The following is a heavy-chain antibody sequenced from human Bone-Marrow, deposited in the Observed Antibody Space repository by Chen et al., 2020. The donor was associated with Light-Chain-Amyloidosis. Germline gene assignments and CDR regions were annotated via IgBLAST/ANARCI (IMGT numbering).Heavy chain of an antibody. CDR2: IYPDDSDA. V-gene: IGHV5-51*01. D-gene: IGHD5-12*01. Sequence: EVQLEQSGPEVKKPGESLKISCKGSGYTFPNYWIGGVRPMPGKGLEWMGVIYPDDSDARYSPSFDGQVTSSADKSITTAYLQWRSLKASDTAMYYCTRRRDGYNFDYWGQGTLVTVSS. CDR3: TRRRDGYNFDY. CDR1: GYTFPNYW. J-gene: IGHJ4*02.